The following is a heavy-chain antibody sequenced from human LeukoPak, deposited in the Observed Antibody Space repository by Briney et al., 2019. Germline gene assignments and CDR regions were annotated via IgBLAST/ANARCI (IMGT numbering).Heavy chain of an antibody. Sequence: PGGSLRLSCAASGSTFSSYGMHWVRQAPGKGLEWVAVIWYDGSNKYYADSVKGRFTISRDNSKNTLDLQMNSLRAEDTALYYCARMSASYLEHWGQGTLVSVSS. D-gene: IGHD3-3*01. V-gene: IGHV3-33*01. CDR3: ARMSASYLEH. J-gene: IGHJ4*02. CDR1: GSTFSSYG. CDR2: IWYDGSNK.